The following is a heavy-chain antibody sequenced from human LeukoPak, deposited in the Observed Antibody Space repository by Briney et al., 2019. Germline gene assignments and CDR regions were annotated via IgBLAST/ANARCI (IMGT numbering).Heavy chain of an antibody. V-gene: IGHV4-4*07. D-gene: IGHD3-3*01. CDR3: VRHGVDVTTIPDYSYYYMHV. Sequence: PSETLSLTCTVSGGSISSYYWSWIRQPAGKGLEWIGRIYTSGSTNYNPSLKSRVTISVDTSKNQVSLKLRSVTAADTAVYYCVRHGVDVTTIPDYSYYYMHVWGKGTTVTVSS. J-gene: IGHJ6*03. CDR1: GGSISSYY. CDR2: IYTSGST.